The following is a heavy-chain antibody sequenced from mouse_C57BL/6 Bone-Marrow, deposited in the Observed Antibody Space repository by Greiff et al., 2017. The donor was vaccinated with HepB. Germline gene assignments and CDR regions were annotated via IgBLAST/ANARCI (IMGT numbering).Heavy chain of an antibody. D-gene: IGHD1-1*01. CDR3: ARAYYYGSSLYWYFDV. J-gene: IGHJ1*03. CDR1: GFSLSTSGMG. Sequence: QVTLKECGPGILQSSQTLSLTCSFSGFSLSTSGMGVSWIRQPSGKGLEWLAHIYWDDDKRYNPSLKSRLTISKDTSRNQVFLKITSVDTADTATYYCARAYYYGSSLYWYFDVWGTGTTVTVSS. V-gene: IGHV8-12*01. CDR2: IYWDDDK.